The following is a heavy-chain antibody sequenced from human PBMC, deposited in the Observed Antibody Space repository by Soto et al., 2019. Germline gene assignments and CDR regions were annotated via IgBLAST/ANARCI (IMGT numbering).Heavy chain of an antibody. CDR2: IIPNFGTA. D-gene: IGHD3-3*01. J-gene: IGHJ6*02. V-gene: IGHV1-69*12. Sequence: QVQLVQSGAEVKKPGSSVKVSCKASGGTVSSYAISWVRQAPGQGLEWMGGIIPNFGTANYAQKFQGRVMITADESTSTAYMELSSLRSEDTAVYYWASPGPRFIYLDYYGMDDWGQGTTVTVSS. CDR1: GGTVSSYA. CDR3: ASPGPRFIYLDYYGMDD.